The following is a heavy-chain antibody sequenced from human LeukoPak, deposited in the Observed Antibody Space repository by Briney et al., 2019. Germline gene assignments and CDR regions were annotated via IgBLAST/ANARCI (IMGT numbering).Heavy chain of an antibody. CDR1: GYTFTGYG. V-gene: IGHV1-18*01. D-gene: IGHD6-19*01. CDR2: ISAYNGNT. CDR3: ARDRTREQWLLAGNYYYYYGMDV. J-gene: IGHJ6*02. Sequence: ASVKVSCKASGYTFTGYGISWVRQAPGQGLEWMGWISAYNGNTNYAQKLQGRVTMTTDTSTSTAYMELRSLRSDDTAVYYCARDRTREQWLLAGNYYYYYGMDVWGQGTTVTVSS.